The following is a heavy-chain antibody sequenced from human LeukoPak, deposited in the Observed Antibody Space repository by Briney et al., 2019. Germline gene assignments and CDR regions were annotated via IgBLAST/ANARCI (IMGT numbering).Heavy chain of an antibody. CDR3: ARDKGRLDY. Sequence: KPSQTLSLTCTVSGGSISSGSYYWSWIRQPAGKGLEWIGRIYTSGSTNYNPSLKSRVTISVDTSKNQFSLKLSSVTAADTAVYYCARDKGRLDYWGQGTLVTVSS. D-gene: IGHD2-15*01. CDR1: GGSISSGSYY. CDR2: IYTSGST. J-gene: IGHJ4*02. V-gene: IGHV4-61*02.